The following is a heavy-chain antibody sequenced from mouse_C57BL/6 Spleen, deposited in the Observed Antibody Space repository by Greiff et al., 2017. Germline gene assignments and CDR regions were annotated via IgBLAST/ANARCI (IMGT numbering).Heavy chain of an antibody. CDR2: IDPSDSSP. Sequence: VQLQQSGAELVMPGASVRLSCKASGYTSTSYWMHWVKQRPGQGLEWIGEIDPSDSSPNYNQKFKGKYTLTVDKSSSTAYMQLSSLTSEDSAVYYCARSRNYGSRGTEDYWGQGTTLTVSS. D-gene: IGHD1-1*01. CDR3: ARSRNYGSRGTEDY. CDR1: GYTSTSYW. J-gene: IGHJ2*01. V-gene: IGHV1-69*01.